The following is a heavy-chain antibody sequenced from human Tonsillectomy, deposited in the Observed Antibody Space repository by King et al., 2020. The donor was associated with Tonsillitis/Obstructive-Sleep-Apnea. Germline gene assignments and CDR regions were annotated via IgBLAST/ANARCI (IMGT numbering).Heavy chain of an antibody. J-gene: IGHJ4*02. D-gene: IGHD2-2*02. Sequence: QLVQSGAEVKKPGESLKISCKVSGYSFTTYWIAWVRQMPGKGLEWMGIIYPGDSDTRYSPSFQGQDTISADKSITTAYLQWSSLKASDTAIYYCARGGGAYCSGITCYSFDYWGQGALVTVSS. CDR2: IYPGDSDT. CDR3: ARGGGAYCSGITCYSFDY. CDR1: GYSFTTYW. V-gene: IGHV5-51*01.